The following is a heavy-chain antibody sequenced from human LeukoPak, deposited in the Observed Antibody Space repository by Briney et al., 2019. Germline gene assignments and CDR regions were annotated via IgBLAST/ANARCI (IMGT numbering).Heavy chain of an antibody. V-gene: IGHV4-59*01. J-gene: IGHJ4*02. Sequence: SETLSLTCTVSGGSISSYYWSWIRQPPGKGLEWIGYIYYSGSTNYNPSLKSRVTISLGTSKNQFSLKLSSVTAADTAVYYCARSELLWFGGVNSGFDYWGQGTLATVSS. CDR2: IYYSGST. CDR3: ARSELLWFGGVNSGFDY. D-gene: IGHD3-10*01. CDR1: GGSISSYY.